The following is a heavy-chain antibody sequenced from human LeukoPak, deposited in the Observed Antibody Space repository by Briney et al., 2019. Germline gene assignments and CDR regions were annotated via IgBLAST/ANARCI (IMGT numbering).Heavy chain of an antibody. J-gene: IGHJ6*03. V-gene: IGHV4-59*01. CDR2: IYYSGST. Sequence: SETLSLTXTVSGGSISSYYWSWIRQPPGKGLEWIGYIYYSGSTNYNPSLKSRVTISVDTSKNQFSLKLSSVTAADTAVYYCARGRRGTIFGVVTSNGYLYYYYYMDVWGKGTTVTVSS. CDR1: GGSISSYY. CDR3: ARGRRGTIFGVVTSNGYLYYYYYMDV. D-gene: IGHD3-3*01.